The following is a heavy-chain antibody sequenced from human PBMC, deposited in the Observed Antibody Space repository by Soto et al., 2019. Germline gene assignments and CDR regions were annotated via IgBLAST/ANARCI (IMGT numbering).Heavy chain of an antibody. CDR3: ARGRGGVQH. CDR2: LNDSGGT. D-gene: IGHD3-10*01. J-gene: IGHJ1*01. Sequence: QVQLQQWGAGLLKPSETLSLTCAVYGGSFSGYYWSWIRQPPGKGLEWIGELNDSGGTNYNASLKSRVSISGDTSKNQFALNLNFVNAADTAVYYCARGRGGVQHWGQGTLVTVSS. V-gene: IGHV4-34*01. CDR1: GGSFSGYY.